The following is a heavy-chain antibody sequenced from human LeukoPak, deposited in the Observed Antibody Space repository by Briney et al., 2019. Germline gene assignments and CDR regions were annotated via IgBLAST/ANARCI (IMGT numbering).Heavy chain of an antibody. D-gene: IGHD3-10*01. V-gene: IGHV1-24*01. CDR1: GDTLTALS. Sequence: WASVKVSCKLSGDTLTALSMHWARQSPGKGLEWMGGFVPEDGETIYAQKFQGRVTMTEDTSTDTAYMELSSLRSDDTAVYFCATLPRGHLFDSWGQGTLVTVSS. CDR2: FVPEDGET. CDR3: ATLPRGHLFDS. J-gene: IGHJ4*02.